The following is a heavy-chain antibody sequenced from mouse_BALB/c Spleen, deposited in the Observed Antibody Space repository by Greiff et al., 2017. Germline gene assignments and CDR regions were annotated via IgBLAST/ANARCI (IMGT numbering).Heavy chain of an antibody. CDR1: GYTFTSYY. V-gene: IGHV1S81*02. CDR2: INPSNGGT. J-gene: IGHJ3*01. CDR3: TTYGYDWFAY. Sequence: QVQLQQPGAELVKPGASVKLSCKASGYTFTSYYMYWVKQRPGQGLEWIGGINPSNGGTNFNEKFKSKATLTVDKSSSTAYMQLSSLTSEDSAVYYCTTYGYDWFAYWGQGTLVTVSA. D-gene: IGHD2-2*01.